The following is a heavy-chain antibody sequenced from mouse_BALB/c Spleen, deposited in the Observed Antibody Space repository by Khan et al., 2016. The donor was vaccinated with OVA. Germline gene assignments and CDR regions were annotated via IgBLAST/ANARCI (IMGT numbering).Heavy chain of an antibody. V-gene: IGHV1S135*01. J-gene: IGHJ3*01. CDR3: TRHGYVAWFTY. Sequence: VQLQQSGPELMKPGASVKISCRASGYSFTTYYIHWMMQSHGKSLEWIGYIYPFSGGTTYNQKFKGKATLTVDKFSSTAYIHLSNLTSEDSAVYYCTRHGYVAWFTYWGKGTLVTVSA. D-gene: IGHD2-2*01. CDR1: GYSFTTYY. CDR2: IYPFSGGT.